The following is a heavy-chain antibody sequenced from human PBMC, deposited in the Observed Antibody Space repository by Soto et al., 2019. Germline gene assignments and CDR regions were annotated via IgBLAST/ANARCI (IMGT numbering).Heavy chain of an antibody. CDR1: GFTFSSYA. V-gene: IGHV3-23*01. CDR3: AKESGDCSSTSCFEYFQH. Sequence: EVQLLESGGGLVQPGGSLRLSCAASGFTFSSYAMSWVRQAPGKGLEWVSAISGSGGSTYYADSVKGRFTISRDNSKNTLDLQMNSLRAEDTAVYYCAKESGDCSSTSCFEYFQHWGQGTLVTVSS. D-gene: IGHD2-2*01. CDR2: ISGSGGST. J-gene: IGHJ1*01.